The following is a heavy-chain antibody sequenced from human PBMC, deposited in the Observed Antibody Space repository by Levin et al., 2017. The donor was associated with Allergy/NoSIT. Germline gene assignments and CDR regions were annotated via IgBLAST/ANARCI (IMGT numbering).Heavy chain of an antibody. V-gene: IGHV4-59*11. J-gene: IGHJ4*02. D-gene: IGHD5-18*01. CDR1: VGFISSHY. CDR3: ARLYTRNTYGYNLDY. Sequence: PSETLSLTCTVSVGFISSHYWSWIRQPPGKGLEWIGYIHFRGNTNYNPSLGSRVTISIDTSKNQYSLKLSSVTAADTAVYYCARLYTRNTYGYNLDYWGQGTLVTVSS. CDR2: IHFRGNT.